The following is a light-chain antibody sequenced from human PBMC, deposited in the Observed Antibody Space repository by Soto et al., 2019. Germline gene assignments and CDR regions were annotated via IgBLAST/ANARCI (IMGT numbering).Light chain of an antibody. V-gene: IGKV3-15*01. CDR1: QSVRSN. CDR3: QQYNNWPIT. J-gene: IGKJ5*01. Sequence: EIVMTQSPVTLSVSPGERATLSCRASQSVRSNLAWYQQKPGQAPRLLMYGASTRATGIPARFSGSGSGTEFTLTISSLQSEDFAVYYCQQYNNWPITFGQGTRLEIK. CDR2: GAS.